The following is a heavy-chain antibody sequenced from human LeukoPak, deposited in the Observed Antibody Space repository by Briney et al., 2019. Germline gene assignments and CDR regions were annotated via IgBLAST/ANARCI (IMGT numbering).Heavy chain of an antibody. CDR2: IYPGDSDT. Sequence: GESLKISCKGSGYSFTSYWIGWVRQMPGKGLEWMGIIYPGDSDTRYSPSFQGQVTISADKSIGTAYLQWSSLKASDTAMYYCARYVNVTMVRGGGFDPWGQGTLVTVSS. CDR1: GYSFTSYW. D-gene: IGHD3-10*01. V-gene: IGHV5-51*01. J-gene: IGHJ5*02. CDR3: ARYVNVTMVRGGGFDP.